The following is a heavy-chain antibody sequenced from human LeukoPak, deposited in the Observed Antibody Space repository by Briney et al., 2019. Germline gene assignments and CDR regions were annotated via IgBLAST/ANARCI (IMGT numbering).Heavy chain of an antibody. CDR3: ARDSVVVVAATPLRLGMDV. CDR1: GGSISSSNW. D-gene: IGHD2-15*01. Sequence: SGTLSPTCAVSGGSISSSNWWSWVRQPPGKGLEWIGEIYHSGSTNYNPSLKSRVTISVDKSKNQFSLKLSSVTAADTAVYYCARDSVVVVAATPLRLGMDVWGQGTTVTVSS. CDR2: IYHSGST. V-gene: IGHV4-4*02. J-gene: IGHJ6*02.